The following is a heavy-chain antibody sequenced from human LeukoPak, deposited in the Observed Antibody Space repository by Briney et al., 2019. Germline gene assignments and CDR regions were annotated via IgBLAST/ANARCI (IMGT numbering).Heavy chain of an antibody. CDR1: GFTFSSYW. CDR3: ARGPGYGSGSSDDAFDI. CDR2: IKQDGSEK. Sequence: GGSLRLSCAASGFTFSSYWMSWVRQAPGKGLEWVANIKQDGSEKYYVDSVKGRFTISRDNAKNSLYLQMNSLRAEDTAVYYCARGPGYGSGSSDDAFDIWGQGTMVTVSS. V-gene: IGHV3-7*01. J-gene: IGHJ3*02. D-gene: IGHD3-10*01.